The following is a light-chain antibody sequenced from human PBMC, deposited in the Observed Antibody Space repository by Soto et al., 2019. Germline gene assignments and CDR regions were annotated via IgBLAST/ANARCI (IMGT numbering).Light chain of an antibody. CDR1: SSDVGGYNY. Sequence: QSALTQPASVSGSPGQSITISCTGTSSDVGGYNYVSWYQQHPGKAPKLMIYDVSNRPSGVSNRFSGSKSGNTASLTISGLQAEAEADYYCSSYTSFYVFGTGTKLTVL. J-gene: IGLJ1*01. CDR3: SSYTSFYV. CDR2: DVS. V-gene: IGLV2-14*01.